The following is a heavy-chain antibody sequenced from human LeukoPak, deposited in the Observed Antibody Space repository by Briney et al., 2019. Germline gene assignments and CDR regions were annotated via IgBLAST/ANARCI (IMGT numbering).Heavy chain of an antibody. CDR2: MNPNSGNT. V-gene: IGHV1-8*01. J-gene: IGHJ3*02. CDR3: ARILYYDSSGYYGNDAFDI. D-gene: IGHD3-22*01. CDR1: GCTFTSYD. Sequence: ASVKVSCKASGCTFTSYDINWVRQATGQGLEWMGWMNPNSGNTGYAQKFQGRVTMTRNTSISTAYMELSSLRSEDTAVYYCARILYYDSSGYYGNDAFDIWGQGTMVTVSS.